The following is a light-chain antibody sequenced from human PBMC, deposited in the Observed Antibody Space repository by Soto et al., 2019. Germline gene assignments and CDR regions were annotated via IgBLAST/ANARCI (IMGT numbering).Light chain of an antibody. Sequence: EIVLTQSPGTLSLSPGERATLSCRAGQSVISSYLAWYQQKPGQTPRLLIYGASSRATGIPDRFSGSGSGTDFTLTISRLEPEDFAVYYCQQYGSSPYTFGQGTKLEIK. CDR2: GAS. CDR1: QSVISSY. J-gene: IGKJ2*01. CDR3: QQYGSSPYT. V-gene: IGKV3-20*01.